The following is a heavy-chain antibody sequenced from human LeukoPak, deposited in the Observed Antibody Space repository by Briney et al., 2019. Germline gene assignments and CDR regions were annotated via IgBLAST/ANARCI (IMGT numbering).Heavy chain of an antibody. J-gene: IGHJ5*02. CDR1: GFTFSSYG. V-gene: IGHV3-30*02. D-gene: IGHD7-27*01. CDR2: IRYDGSNK. CDR3: ARGPGVPNWFDP. Sequence: PGGSLRLSCAASGFTFSSYGMHWVRQAPGKGLEWVAFIRYDGSNKYYADSVKGRFTISRDNSKNTLYLQMNSLRAEDTAVYYCARGPGVPNWFDPWGQGTLVTVSS.